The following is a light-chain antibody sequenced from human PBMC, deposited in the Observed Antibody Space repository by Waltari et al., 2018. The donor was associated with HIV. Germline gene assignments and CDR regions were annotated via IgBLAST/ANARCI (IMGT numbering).Light chain of an antibody. V-gene: IGKV1-27*01. CDR2: AAS. J-gene: IGKJ2*01. Sequence: DIQMTQSPSSLSVSVGDRVIITCRASQDISNNLAWYQQKPGTVPKLLIYAASTLQSGVPSRFTGSGSGTDFTLTIDSLQPEDIATYYCQKYNTAPYTFGRGTSLEI. CDR3: QKYNTAPYT. CDR1: QDISNN.